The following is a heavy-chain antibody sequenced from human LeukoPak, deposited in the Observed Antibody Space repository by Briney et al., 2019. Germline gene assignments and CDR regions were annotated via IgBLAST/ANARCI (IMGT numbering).Heavy chain of an antibody. V-gene: IGHV6-1*01. Sequence: SQTLSLTCAISGDSVSSSSDAWNWIRQSPSRGLEWLGRTYYRSNDYAVSVKTRMTINVDTSKNQVSLQLSSVTPEDTAVYYCARGRNNALDIWGQGTMVTVS. J-gene: IGHJ3*02. CDR1: GDSVSSSSDA. CDR3: ARGRNNALDI. D-gene: IGHD1/OR15-1a*01. CDR2: TYYRSN.